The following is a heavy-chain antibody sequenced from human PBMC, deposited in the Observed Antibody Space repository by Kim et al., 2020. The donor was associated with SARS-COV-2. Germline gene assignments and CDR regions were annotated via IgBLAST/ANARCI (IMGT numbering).Heavy chain of an antibody. CDR3: ARQRYSSGFYFFDS. Sequence: GESLKISCKGSGYTFSNFWIHWVRQMPGKGLEWMGIINPGDSETRYSQSFQGQVSLSIDKSTSTIYLQWSSLKASDTAMYYCARQRYSSGFYFFDSWGQG. D-gene: IGHD2-15*01. CDR2: INPGDSET. J-gene: IGHJ5*01. CDR1: GYTFSNFW. V-gene: IGHV5-51*01.